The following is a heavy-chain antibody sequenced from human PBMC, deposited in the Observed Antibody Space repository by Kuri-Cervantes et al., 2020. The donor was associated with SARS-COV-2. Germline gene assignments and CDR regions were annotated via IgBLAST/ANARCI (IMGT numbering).Heavy chain of an antibody. CDR2: ISYDGNNK. V-gene: IGHV3-30*18. D-gene: IGHD1-26*01. J-gene: IGHJ4*02. CDR1: GFTFTSHA. Sequence: LSLTCAVSGFTFTSHAMHWVRQAPGSGLEWVALISYDGNNKFYADSVKGRFTISRDNSKNTLYLQMNSLRAEDTAVYYCAKDVYSGSYCSYFDYWGQGTLVTVSS. CDR3: AKDVYSGSYCSYFDY.